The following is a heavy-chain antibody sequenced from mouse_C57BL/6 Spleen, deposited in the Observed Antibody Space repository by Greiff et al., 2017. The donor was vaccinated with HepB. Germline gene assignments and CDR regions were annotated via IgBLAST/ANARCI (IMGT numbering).Heavy chain of an antibody. V-gene: IGHV1-62-2*01. J-gene: IGHJ1*03. Sequence: QVHVKQSGAELVKPGASVKLSCKASGYTFTEYTIHWVKQRSGQGLEWIGWFYPGSGSIKYNEKFKDKATLTADKSSSTVYMELSRLTSEDSAVYFCARHEEGAYYSNYRYFDVWGTGTTVTVSS. CDR2: FYPGSGSI. D-gene: IGHD2-5*01. CDR1: GYTFTEYT. CDR3: ARHEEGAYYSNYRYFDV.